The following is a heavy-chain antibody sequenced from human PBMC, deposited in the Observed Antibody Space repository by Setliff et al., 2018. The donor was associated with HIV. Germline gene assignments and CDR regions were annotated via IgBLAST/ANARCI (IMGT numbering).Heavy chain of an antibody. CDR1: GYMFASYW. CDR3: ARSGGPTYNYDSSGHYPDY. V-gene: IGHV5-10-1*01. J-gene: IGHJ4*02. CDR2: IDPSDSDT. Sequence: HGESLKISCKGSGYMFASYWINWVRQVPGKGLEWMARIDPSDSDTNFSPSFQGHVTISVDRSITTAYLQWSSLKATDTAMYFCARSGGPTYNYDSSGHYPDYWGQGTLVTV. D-gene: IGHD3-22*01.